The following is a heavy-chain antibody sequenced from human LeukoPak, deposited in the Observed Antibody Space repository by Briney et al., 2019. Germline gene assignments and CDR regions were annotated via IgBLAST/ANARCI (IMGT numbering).Heavy chain of an antibody. D-gene: IGHD4-17*01. J-gene: IGHJ6*02. CDR2: ISYDGSNK. V-gene: IGHV3-30*14. CDR3: AKDRVGYGYNYGMDV. CDR1: GFTFSSYA. Sequence: GRSLRLSCAASGFTFSSYAMHWVRQAPGKGLEWVAVISYDGSNKYYADSVKGRFTISRDNSKNTLHLQMNGLRVEDTAVYYCAKDRVGYGYNYGMDVWGQGTTVTVSS.